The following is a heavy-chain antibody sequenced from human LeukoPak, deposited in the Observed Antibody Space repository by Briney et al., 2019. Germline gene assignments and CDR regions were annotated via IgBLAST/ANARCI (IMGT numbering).Heavy chain of an antibody. D-gene: IGHD3-3*01. CDR1: GYTFTSYA. Sequence: ASVKVSCKASGYTFTSYAMHWVRQAPGQRLEWMGWINAGNDNTKYSQKFQGRVTITRDTSASTAYMELSSLRSEDTAVYYCARGVADYFDYWGQETLVTVSS. CDR3: ARGVADYFDY. J-gene: IGHJ4*02. CDR2: INAGNDNT. V-gene: IGHV1-3*01.